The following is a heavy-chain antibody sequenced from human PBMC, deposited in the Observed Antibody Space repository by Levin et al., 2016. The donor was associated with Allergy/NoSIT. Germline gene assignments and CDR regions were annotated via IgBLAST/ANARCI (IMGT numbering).Heavy chain of an antibody. CDR3: ARGRVLRFLEWFSGWFDP. J-gene: IGHJ5*02. CDR2: INPSGGST. D-gene: IGHD3-3*01. Sequence: WVRQAPGQGLEWMGIINPSGGSTSYAQKFQGRVTMTRDTSTSTVYMELSSLRSEDTAVYYCARGRVLRFLEWFSGWFDPWGQGTLVTVSS. V-gene: IGHV1-46*01.